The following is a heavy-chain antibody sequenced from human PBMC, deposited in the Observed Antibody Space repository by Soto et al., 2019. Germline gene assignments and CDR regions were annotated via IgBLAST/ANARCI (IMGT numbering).Heavy chain of an antibody. Sequence: ASVKFSCKAFGYTFTSYSLHWVRQAPGQGLEWMGIISPSGGTTTYPQRFQDRVSLTRDTSTSTVYMDLSSLKSEDTAVYYCARALYDSSGYNTLGFDHWGQGTPVTVSS. V-gene: IGHV1-46*01. J-gene: IGHJ4*02. CDR1: GYTFTSYS. CDR3: ARALYDSSGYNTLGFDH. CDR2: ISPSGGTT. D-gene: IGHD3-22*01.